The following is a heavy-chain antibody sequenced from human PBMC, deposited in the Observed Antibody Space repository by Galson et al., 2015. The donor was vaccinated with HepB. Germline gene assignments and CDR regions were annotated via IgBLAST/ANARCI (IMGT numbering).Heavy chain of an antibody. J-gene: IGHJ5*02. D-gene: IGHD6-6*01. V-gene: IGHV3-48*03. Sequence: SLRLSCAASGFTFSSYEMNWVRQAPGKGLEWVSYISNSGSTIYYADSVKGRFTISRDNAKNSLYLQMNSLGAEDTAVYYCARDWYSRSWWFDPWGQGTLVTVSS. CDR3: ARDWYSRSWWFDP. CDR1: GFTFSSYE. CDR2: ISNSGSTI.